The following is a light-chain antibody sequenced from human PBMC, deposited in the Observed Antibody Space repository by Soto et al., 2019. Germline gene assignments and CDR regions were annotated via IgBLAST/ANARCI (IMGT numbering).Light chain of an antibody. CDR1: SGHSNYA. Sequence: QSVLTQSPSASASLGASVKLTCTLSSGHSNYAIAWHQQQPEKGPRFLMRLNNDGSHSKGDGIPDRFSGSSSGAERYLTISSLLSEDEADYYCQTWGTGIVLFGGGTKLTVL. V-gene: IGLV4-69*01. CDR3: QTWGTGIVL. CDR2: LNNDGSH. J-gene: IGLJ2*01.